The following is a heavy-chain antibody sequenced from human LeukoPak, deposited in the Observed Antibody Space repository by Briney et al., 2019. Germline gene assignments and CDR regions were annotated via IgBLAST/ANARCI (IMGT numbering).Heavy chain of an antibody. V-gene: IGHV3-23*01. Sequence: PGGSLRLSCAASGFTFTGYAMSWVRQAPGKGLEWVSAISISGGSTYYADSVKGRFTISRDNSKNTLYLQMNSLRADDTAVYYCAKRSPIGGASTRYFDYWGQGTLVTVSS. CDR2: ISISGGST. J-gene: IGHJ4*02. CDR3: AKRSPIGGASTRYFDY. D-gene: IGHD1-26*01. CDR1: GFTFTGYA.